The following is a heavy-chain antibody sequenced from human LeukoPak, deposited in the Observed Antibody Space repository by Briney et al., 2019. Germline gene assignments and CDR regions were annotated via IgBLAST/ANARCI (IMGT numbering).Heavy chain of an antibody. Sequence: GGSLRLSCAASGFTFDDYGMSWVRQAPGKGLEWVSGINWNGGGTGYADSVKGRFTISRDNAKNSLYLQMNSLRAEDTALYYCARDRHCIGSTCYGLWGQGTRVTVSS. CDR3: ARDRHCIGSTCYGL. CDR2: INWNGGGT. V-gene: IGHV3-20*04. J-gene: IGHJ4*02. D-gene: IGHD2-2*01. CDR1: GFTFDDYG.